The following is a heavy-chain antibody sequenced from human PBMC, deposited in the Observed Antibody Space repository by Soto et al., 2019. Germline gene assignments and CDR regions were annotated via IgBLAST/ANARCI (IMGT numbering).Heavy chain of an antibody. CDR2: ISDDGTNK. CDR1: GFTLSNYG. J-gene: IGHJ6*02. D-gene: IGHD4-4*01. Sequence: PGGSLRLSCAVYGFTLSNYGMHWVRQAPGKGLEWVALISDDGTNKYFVDSVKGRFTISRDNSRNMVYLQMNSLRAEDTAVYYCARVSTVTTTGYYYYGMDVCGQGTTVTVSS. V-gene: IGHV3-33*05. CDR3: ARVSTVTTTGYYYYGMDV.